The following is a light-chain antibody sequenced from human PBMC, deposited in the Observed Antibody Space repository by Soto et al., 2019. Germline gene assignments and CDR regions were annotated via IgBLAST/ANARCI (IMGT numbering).Light chain of an antibody. CDR3: HSRA. CDR1: QTISRW. V-gene: IGKV1-5*01. J-gene: IGKJ5*01. Sequence: DIQLTPTPSTLSASGGDEVTITCRASQTISRWLAWYQXXPXXAPKLLIYDASTLESGVPSRFSGSGSETEFTLTISRLQPDDVATYFCHSRAFGQGTRLEIK. CDR2: DAS.